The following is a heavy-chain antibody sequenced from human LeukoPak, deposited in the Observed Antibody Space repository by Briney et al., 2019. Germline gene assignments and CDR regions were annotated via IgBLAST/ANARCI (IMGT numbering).Heavy chain of an antibody. CDR2: IYHTGST. V-gene: IGHV4-31*03. Sequence: SQTLSLTCTVSGTSISSGGYYWSWIRQHPGKGLECIAYIYHTGSTYYNPSLKGRVIISVGTSQNQFSLTLSSVTAADTAAYYCARVIGPGSSIDYWGQGTQVTVSS. CDR1: GTSISSGGYY. D-gene: IGHD3-10*01. CDR3: ARVIGPGSSIDY. J-gene: IGHJ4*02.